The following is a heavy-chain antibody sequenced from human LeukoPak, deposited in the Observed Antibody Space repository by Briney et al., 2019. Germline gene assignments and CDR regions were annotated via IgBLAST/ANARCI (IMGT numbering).Heavy chain of an antibody. CDR2: IYYSGST. Sequence: PSETLSLTCTVSGGSISSYYWSWIRQPPGKGLEWIGYIYYSGSTNCNSSLRSRVTISVDTSKNQFSLKLRSVTAADTAVYYCARVTGYMIEDYFDYWGQGTLVTVSS. J-gene: IGHJ4*02. V-gene: IGHV4-59*01. D-gene: IGHD3-22*01. CDR3: ARVTGYMIEDYFDY. CDR1: GGSISSYY.